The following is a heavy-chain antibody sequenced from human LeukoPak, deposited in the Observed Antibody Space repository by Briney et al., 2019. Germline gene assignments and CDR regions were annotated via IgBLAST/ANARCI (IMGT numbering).Heavy chain of an antibody. CDR2: IIPIFGTA. V-gene: IGHV1-69*05. CDR1: GGTFSSYA. CDR3: ARGLRATVTDYFDY. J-gene: IGHJ4*02. D-gene: IGHD4-11*01. Sequence: SVKVSCKASGGTFSSYAISWVRQAPEQGLEWMGGIIPIFGTANYAQKFQGRVTITTDESTSTAYMELSSLRSEDTAVFYCARGLRATVTDYFDYWGQGTLVTVSS.